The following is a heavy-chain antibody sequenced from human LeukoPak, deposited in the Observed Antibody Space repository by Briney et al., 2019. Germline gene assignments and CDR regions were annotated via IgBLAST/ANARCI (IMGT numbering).Heavy chain of an antibody. V-gene: IGHV3-33*03. CDR3: AMNGAAAGRRWFDP. J-gene: IGHJ5*02. CDR1: AFTFSSYG. Sequence: GGSLRLSCAASAFTFSSYGMHWVRQAPGEGLEWVVLIWYVGSNKYYADSVKGRFTISRDNSKNTLYLQLNSLRVEDTAVYYCAMNGAAAGRRWFDPWGQGTLVSVSS. D-gene: IGHD6-13*01. CDR2: IWYVGSNK.